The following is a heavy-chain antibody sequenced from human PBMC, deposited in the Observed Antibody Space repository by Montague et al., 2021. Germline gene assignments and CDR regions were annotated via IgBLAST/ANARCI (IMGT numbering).Heavy chain of an antibody. CDR3: ARERDRYYYMDI. V-gene: IGHV4-38-2*02. CDR2: VSHGGRT. Sequence: SETLSLTCTVSRSLINSDYYWGWIRQPPGKGLEWMGSVSHGGRTYCNPSLKSRVTISVDTSNNHFSLKLSSVTAADTAMYYCARERDRYYYMDIWGQGTTITVSS. J-gene: IGHJ6*03. CDR1: RSLINSDYY.